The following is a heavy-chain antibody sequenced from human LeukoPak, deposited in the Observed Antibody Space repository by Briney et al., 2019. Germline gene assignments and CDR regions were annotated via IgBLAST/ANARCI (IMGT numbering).Heavy chain of an antibody. Sequence: ASVKVSCKASGYTFTGYYMHWVRQAPGQGLEWMGWINPNSGGTNYAQKFQGRVTMTRDTSISTAYMELSRLRSDDTAVYYCATYTFYHDSSGSFDYWGQGTLVTVSS. J-gene: IGHJ4*02. CDR1: GYTFTGYY. CDR3: ATYTFYHDSSGSFDY. CDR2: INPNSGGT. D-gene: IGHD3-22*01. V-gene: IGHV1-2*02.